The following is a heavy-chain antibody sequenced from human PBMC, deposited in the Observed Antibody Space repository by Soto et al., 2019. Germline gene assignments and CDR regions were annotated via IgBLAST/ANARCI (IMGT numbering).Heavy chain of an antibody. CDR2: ILYDGRKQ. V-gene: IGHV3-30*18. CDR3: AKVQFYYDSTGSYDS. D-gene: IGHD3-22*01. Sequence: GGSLRLSCAASGFRFSDYGMHWVRQAPGKGLQWVATILYDGRKQFYADSVKGRFTISRDNSKNTLYLQMNSLRTEDTAVYSCAKVQFYYDSTGSYDSWGQGTLVTVS. CDR1: GFRFSDYG. J-gene: IGHJ5*01.